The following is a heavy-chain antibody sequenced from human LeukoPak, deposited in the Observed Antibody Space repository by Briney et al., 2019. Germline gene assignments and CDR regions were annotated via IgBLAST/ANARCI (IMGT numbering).Heavy chain of an antibody. CDR2: ISSSTSYI. D-gene: IGHD2-15*01. J-gene: IGHJ4*02. CDR1: GFTFSSYG. Sequence: GRSLRLSCAASGFTFSSYGMNWVRQAPGKGLEWVSSISSSTSYIYYVASVKGRFTISRDNAKSSLYLQMNSLRAEDTAVYYCARDSSASGYFDYWGQGTLVTVSS. CDR3: ARDSSASGYFDY. V-gene: IGHV3-21*01.